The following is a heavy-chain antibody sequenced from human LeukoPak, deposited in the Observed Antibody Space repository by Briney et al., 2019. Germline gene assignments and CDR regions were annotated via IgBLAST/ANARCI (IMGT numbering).Heavy chain of an antibody. CDR2: IYYSGST. D-gene: IGHD3-22*01. CDR3: ARDALAAYYDSSGYYSYYYYGMDV. Sequence: KPSQTLSLTCTVSGGSISSGGYYWSWIRQHPGKGLEWIGYIYYSGSTYYNPSLKSRVTISVDTPKNQFSLKLSSVTAADTAVYYCARDALAAYYDSSGYYSYYYYGMDVWGQGTTVTISS. V-gene: IGHV4-31*03. J-gene: IGHJ6*02. CDR1: GGSISSGGYY.